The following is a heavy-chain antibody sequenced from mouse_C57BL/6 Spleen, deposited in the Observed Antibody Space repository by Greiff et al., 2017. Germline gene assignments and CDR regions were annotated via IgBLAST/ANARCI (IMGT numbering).Heavy chain of an antibody. Sequence: EVKLMESGGDLVKPGGSLKLSCAASGFTFSSYGMSWVRQTPDKRLEWVATISSGGSYTYYPDSVKGRFTISRDNAKNTLYLQMSSLKSEDTAMYYCARGYDYDDRTWFAYWGQGTLVTVSA. CDR2: ISSGGSYT. D-gene: IGHD2-4*01. J-gene: IGHJ3*01. V-gene: IGHV5-6*01. CDR1: GFTFSSYG. CDR3: ARGYDYDDRTWFAY.